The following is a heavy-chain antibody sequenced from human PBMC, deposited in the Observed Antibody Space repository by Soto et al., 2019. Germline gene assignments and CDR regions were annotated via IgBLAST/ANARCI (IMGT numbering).Heavy chain of an antibody. CDR1: GGSISSYY. Sequence: PSETLSLTCTVSGGSISSYYWSWIRQPPGKGLEWIGYIYYSGSTNYNPSLKSRVTISVDTSKNQFSLKLSSVTAADTAVYYCASTLVLGGTKFDYWGQGTLVTVS. CDR2: IYYSGST. D-gene: IGHD3-16*01. CDR3: ASTLVLGGTKFDY. J-gene: IGHJ4*02. V-gene: IGHV4-59*01.